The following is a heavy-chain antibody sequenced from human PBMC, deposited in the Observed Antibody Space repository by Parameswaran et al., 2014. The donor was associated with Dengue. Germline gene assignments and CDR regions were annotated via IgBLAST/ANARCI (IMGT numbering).Heavy chain of an antibody. J-gene: IGHJ6*02. V-gene: IGHV3-69-1*01. CDR2: ISSSSYI. D-gene: IGHD6-13*01. CDR3: ARDLYSSSWYGVRYRGYYYGMDV. Sequence: KWIRQPPGKGLEWVSSISSSSYIYYADSVKGRFTISRDNAKNSLYLQMNSLRAEDTAVYYCARDLYSSSWYGVRYRGYYYGMDVWGQGTTVTVSS.